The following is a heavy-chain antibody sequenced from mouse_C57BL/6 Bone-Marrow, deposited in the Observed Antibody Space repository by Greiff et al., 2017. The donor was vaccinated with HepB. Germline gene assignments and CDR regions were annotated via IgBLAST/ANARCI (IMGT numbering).Heavy chain of an antibody. CDR3: ARGDGSSVRGFDY. CDR1: GYTFTSYW. Sequence: QVQLQQSGAELVKPGASVKLSCKASGYTFTSYWMHWVKQRPGQGLEWIGMIHPNSGSTNYNEKFKSKATLTVDKSSSTAYMQLSSLTSEDSAVYYCARGDGSSVRGFDYWGQGTTLTVSS. D-gene: IGHD1-1*01. V-gene: IGHV1-64*01. J-gene: IGHJ2*01. CDR2: IHPNSGST.